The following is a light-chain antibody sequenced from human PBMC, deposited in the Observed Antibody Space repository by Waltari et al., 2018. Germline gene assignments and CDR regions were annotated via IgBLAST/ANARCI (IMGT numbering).Light chain of an antibody. CDR1: SSDIGKYNY. J-gene: IGLJ1*01. CDR3: TSFTSSNTYV. CDR2: GVS. V-gene: IGLV2-14*03. Sequence: QSALTQPASVSGSPGQSITISCSGTSSDIGKYNYVSWFQQHPGKAPKLRIYGVSNRPSGVSDRFSGSKSGNTASLTISGLQTEDESDYYCTSFTSSNTYVFGTGTKVTVL.